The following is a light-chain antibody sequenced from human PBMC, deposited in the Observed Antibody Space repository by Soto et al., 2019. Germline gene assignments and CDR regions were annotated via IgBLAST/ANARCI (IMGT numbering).Light chain of an antibody. V-gene: IGKV1-39*01. CDR1: HNIRIN. CDR2: GVS. J-gene: IGKJ2*01. Sequence: DIQMTQSPSSLSASVGDRVTITCRASHNIRINLNWYQQKPGKAPNLLIHGVSNLRSGVPSRFSGSGSGTDFTLTIGSLQPEDFATYYCQQTQNTPYTFGQGTKMEI. CDR3: QQTQNTPYT.